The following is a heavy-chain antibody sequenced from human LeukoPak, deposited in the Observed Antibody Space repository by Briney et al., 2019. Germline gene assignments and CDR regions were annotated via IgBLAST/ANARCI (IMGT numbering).Heavy chain of an antibody. CDR1: GYTFTRHD. D-gene: IGHD3-22*01. CDR3: AMYHYDSSGPYVGAFDI. CDR2: MNPNSGHT. J-gene: IGHJ3*02. Sequence: ASVTVSCKASGYTFTRHDVNWLRQATGQGVEWLGWMNPNSGHTGFAQKFQGRVTMTRDTSISTAYMELSSLRSEDTAMYYCAMYHYDSSGPYVGAFDIWGQGTMVTVSS. V-gene: IGHV1-8*01.